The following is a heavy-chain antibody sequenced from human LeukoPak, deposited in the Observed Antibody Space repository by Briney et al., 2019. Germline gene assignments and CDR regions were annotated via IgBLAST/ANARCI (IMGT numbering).Heavy chain of an antibody. CDR3: ARDVPLVRPSPDAFDI. Sequence: PSETLSLTCTVSGGSVSSGTYYRSWIRQPPGKGLEWIGYISYSGSTNYNPSLKSRVTISVDTSKNQFSLKLNSVTAADTAVYYCARDVPLVRPSPDAFDIWGQGTMVTVSS. D-gene: IGHD1-26*01. J-gene: IGHJ3*02. V-gene: IGHV4-61*01. CDR1: GGSVSSGTYY. CDR2: ISYSGST.